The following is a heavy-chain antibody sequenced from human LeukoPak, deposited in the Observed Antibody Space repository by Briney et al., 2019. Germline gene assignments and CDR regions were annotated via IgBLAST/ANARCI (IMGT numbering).Heavy chain of an antibody. V-gene: IGHV3-30-3*01. D-gene: IGHD2/OR15-2a*01. Sequence: GGSLRLSCAASGFDFSINAMHWVRQAPGKGLEWVLLISYDGSKKYYADSVKGRFTISRDNSKITLHLQMNSLRPEDAAVYYCARVAAAYDTFSYHGMDVWGQGTTVIVSS. CDR1: GFDFSINA. CDR2: ISYDGSKK. J-gene: IGHJ6*02. CDR3: ARVAAAYDTFSYHGMDV.